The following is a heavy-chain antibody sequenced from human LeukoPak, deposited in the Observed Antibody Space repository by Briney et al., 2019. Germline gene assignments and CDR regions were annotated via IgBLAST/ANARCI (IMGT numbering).Heavy chain of an antibody. CDR2: INAGNGNT. CDR1: GYTFTNYA. Sequence: ASVKVSCKASGYTFTNYAMHWVRQAPGQRLEWMGWINAGNGNTKYSQKFQGRVTMTRDTSTSTVYMELSSLRSEDTAVYYCARPHYDFWSGYYDYWGQGTLVTVSS. J-gene: IGHJ4*02. V-gene: IGHV1-3*01. CDR3: ARPHYDFWSGYYDY. D-gene: IGHD3-3*01.